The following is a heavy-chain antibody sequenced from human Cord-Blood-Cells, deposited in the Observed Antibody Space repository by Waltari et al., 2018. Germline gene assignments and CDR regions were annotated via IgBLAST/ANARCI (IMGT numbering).Heavy chain of an antibody. J-gene: IGHJ4*02. Sequence: QVQLVQSGAEVKKPGASVKVSCTASGYTFTGYYMPWVRPDPGQGLEWMGWINPNSGGTNYAQKFQGRVTMTRDTSISTAYMELSRLRSDDTAVYYCARDRGGYQFENQYWGQGTLVTVSS. CDR2: INPNSGGT. CDR1: GYTFTGYY. D-gene: IGHD2-2*01. CDR3: ARDRGGYQFENQY. V-gene: IGHV1-2*02.